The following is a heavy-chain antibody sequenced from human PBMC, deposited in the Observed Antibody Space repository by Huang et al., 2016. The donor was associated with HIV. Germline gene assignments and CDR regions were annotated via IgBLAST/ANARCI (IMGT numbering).Heavy chain of an antibody. D-gene: IGHD5-18*01. V-gene: IGHV5-51*03. Sequence: EVQLVQSGVEVKKPGESLKISCKGSGFSFTSYWIGWVRQMPGKGLEWRGIIVPGNSNTFYSPAFQGQVTISADKYTRTAYLQWSSLKASDSAIYYCAIHDSNDFTFDDWGQGTLVAVSS. CDR3: AIHDSNDFTFDD. CDR2: IVPGNSNT. J-gene: IGHJ4*02. CDR1: GFSFTSYW.